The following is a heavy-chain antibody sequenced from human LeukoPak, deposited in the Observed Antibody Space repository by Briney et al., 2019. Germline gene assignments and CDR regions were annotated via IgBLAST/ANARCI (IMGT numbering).Heavy chain of an antibody. CDR2: MYSSGTT. Sequence: SETLSLICAVSGVSISNYYWSWIRQPAGKGLEWIGRMYSSGTTNYNPSFKSRVTMSVGTSKTQLSLKLGSVTAADTAVYYCARAPKHSGGYGVEGYYFGSWGQGTLVTVSS. J-gene: IGHJ4*02. CDR1: GVSISNYY. V-gene: IGHV4-4*07. D-gene: IGHD1-26*01. CDR3: ARAPKHSGGYGVEGYYFGS.